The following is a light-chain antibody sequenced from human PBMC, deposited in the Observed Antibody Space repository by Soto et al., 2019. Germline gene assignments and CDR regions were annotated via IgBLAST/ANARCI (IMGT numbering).Light chain of an antibody. CDR3: QQYNDWPTIT. J-gene: IGKJ5*01. CDR2: DAX. V-gene: IGKV3-15*01. CDR1: XSVSRN. Sequence: EIVITQSPATLSVSPGERDTLSCRGVXSVSRNLGFYQQKPGQATRLXIYDAXTRATVIPARFSGSGSGTEFTLTISSLQSEDFAVYYCQQYNDWPTITFGQGTRLEIK.